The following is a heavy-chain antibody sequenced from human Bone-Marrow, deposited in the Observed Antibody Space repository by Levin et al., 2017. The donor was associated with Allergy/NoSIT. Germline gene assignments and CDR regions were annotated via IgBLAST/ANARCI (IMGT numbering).Heavy chain of an antibody. D-gene: IGHD6-13*01. CDR3: ARGWYFLDY. CDR2: INMGGTST. Sequence: QAGESLKISCAASGFSFSTYWMHWVRQVPGKGLVWVSHINMGGTSTTYADSVEGRFTISRDNAKKTLYLQMNSLRAEDTAVYYCARGWYFLDYWGQGTLVTVSS. V-gene: IGHV3-74*01. CDR1: GFSFSTYW. J-gene: IGHJ4*02.